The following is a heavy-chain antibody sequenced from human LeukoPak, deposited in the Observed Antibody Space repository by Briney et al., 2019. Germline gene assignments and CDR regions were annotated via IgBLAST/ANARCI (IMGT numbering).Heavy chain of an antibody. CDR1: GFTFSSSA. V-gene: IGHV3-23*01. CDR3: ARCYTYGTTWFGGLDV. D-gene: IGHD3-10*01. Sequence: GGSLRLSCAASGFTFSSSAMTWVRQVLGKGLEWVSTTGVSGSYYADSVKGRFTISRDDSKNTLYLQMNSLRAEDTAVYYCARCYTYGTTWFGGLDVWGQGTTVTVSS. J-gene: IGHJ6*02. CDR2: TGVSGS.